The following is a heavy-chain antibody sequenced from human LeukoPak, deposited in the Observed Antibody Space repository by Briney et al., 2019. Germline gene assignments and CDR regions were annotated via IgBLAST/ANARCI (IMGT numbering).Heavy chain of an antibody. CDR2: INPNSGGT. Sequence: ASVKVSCKASGYTFTGYYMHWVRQAPGQGLEWMGWINPNSGGTNYAQKFQGRVTMTRDTSISTAYMELSRLRSDDTAVYYCARLPFLPLHYYYGMDVWGQGTTVTVSS. V-gene: IGHV1-2*02. J-gene: IGHJ6*02. D-gene: IGHD2/OR15-2a*01. CDR1: GYTFTGYY. CDR3: ARLPFLPLHYYYGMDV.